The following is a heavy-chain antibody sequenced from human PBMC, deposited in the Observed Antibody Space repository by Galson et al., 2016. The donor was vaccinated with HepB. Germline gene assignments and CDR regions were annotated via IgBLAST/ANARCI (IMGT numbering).Heavy chain of an antibody. CDR1: GGSISSSSYY. D-gene: IGHD3-3*01. CDR2: LYYSGNT. Sequence: SETLSLTCTVSGGSISSSSYYWGWVRQAPGKGLEWIGHLYYSGNTYFNPSLQNRVTVSVDTSTNQFSLTLNSVTAAATAVYYCARGLTFSDVWRAVAPRYYYYGLDVWGQGTTVTVSS. J-gene: IGHJ6*02. V-gene: IGHV4-39*01. CDR3: ARGLTFSDVWRAVAPRYYYYGLDV.